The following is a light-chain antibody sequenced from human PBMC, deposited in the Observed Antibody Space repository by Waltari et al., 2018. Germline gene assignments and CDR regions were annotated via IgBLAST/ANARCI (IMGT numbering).Light chain of an antibody. CDR1: KSVSRA. V-gene: IGKV3-20*01. CDR3: QHYLRLPVT. Sequence: EIVLTKSPGTLSLSLGERATLSCRASKSVSRALAWYQQKPGQAPRLLSYGASTRATGIPDRFSGSGSGTDFSLTISRLEPDDFAVYYCQHYLRLPVTFGQGTTVEI. J-gene: IGKJ1*01. CDR2: GAS.